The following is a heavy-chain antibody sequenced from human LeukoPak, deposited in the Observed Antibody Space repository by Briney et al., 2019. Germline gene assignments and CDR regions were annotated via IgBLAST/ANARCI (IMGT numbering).Heavy chain of an antibody. D-gene: IGHD6-13*01. CDR3: ARHAAIAAAGHFDY. CDR1: DGSISSGSDY. J-gene: IGHJ4*02. Sequence: SDTLSLTCTVSDGSISSGSDYWSWIRQPAGEGLEWIGRIYYSGSTYYNPPLKSRVTISVDTSKNQFSLKLSSVTAADTAVYYCARHAAIAAAGHFDYWGQGTLVTVSS. V-gene: IGHV4-39*01. CDR2: IYYSGST.